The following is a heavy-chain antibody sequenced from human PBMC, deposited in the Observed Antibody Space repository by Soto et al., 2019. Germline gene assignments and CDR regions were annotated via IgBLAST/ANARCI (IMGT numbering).Heavy chain of an antibody. CDR2: ISPYNDYT. J-gene: IGHJ6*02. V-gene: IGHV1-18*01. CDR1: GYTFIRYG. D-gene: IGHD3-16*01. CDR3: ARGGYYDNSWGKLSHYGLDV. Sequence: QVQLAQSANEVKKPGASVRVSCKAAGYTFIRYGIAWVRQAPGQGLEWMGWISPYNDYTVYAQKFQGRVSMTANTTTRTVYMSLRGMKSDDTAAYYCARGGYYDNSWGKLSHYGLDVWGQGTSVSVSS.